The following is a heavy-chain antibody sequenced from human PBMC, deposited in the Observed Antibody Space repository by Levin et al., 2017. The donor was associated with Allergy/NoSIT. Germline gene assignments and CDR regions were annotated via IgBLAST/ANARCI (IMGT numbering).Heavy chain of an antibody. CDR1: GGSISSGSYY. Sequence: SQTLSLTCNVSGGSISSGSYYWSWIRQPAGKGLQWIGRIYTSGSTNYNPSLNGRVTISLDTSKNHLSLKLSSVTAADTAVYYCARDPWGASFWFDPWGQGILVTVSS. CDR2: IYTSGST. V-gene: IGHV4-61*02. D-gene: IGHD3-16*01. J-gene: IGHJ5*02. CDR3: ARDPWGASFWFDP.